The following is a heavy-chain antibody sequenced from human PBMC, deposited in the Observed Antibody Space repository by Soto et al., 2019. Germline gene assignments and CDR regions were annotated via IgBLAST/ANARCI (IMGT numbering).Heavy chain of an antibody. D-gene: IGHD2-21*02. Sequence: GASVPVDCKGCGYTFPSYAVRWVRQAPRQRLEWMGWINAGNGYTKYSQKFQGRVTITRDTSASTAYMELSSLRSEDTAVYYCARSIVVVTALDYWGQGTLVTVSS. J-gene: IGHJ4*02. CDR3: ARSIVVVTALDY. CDR2: INAGNGYT. CDR1: GYTFPSYA. V-gene: IGHV1-3*01.